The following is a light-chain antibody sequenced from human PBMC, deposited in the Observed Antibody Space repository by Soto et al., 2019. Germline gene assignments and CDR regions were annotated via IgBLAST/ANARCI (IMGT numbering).Light chain of an antibody. CDR2: DAS. V-gene: IGKV1-5*01. CDR1: QSISSW. Sequence: DIQMTQSPSTLSASVGDRVTITCRASQSISSWLAWYQQKPGKAPKLLIYDASSLESGVPSRFSGSGSRTEFTLTISSLQPDDFATYNCQQYNSYWTFGQGTKVQIK. CDR3: QQYNSYWT. J-gene: IGKJ1*01.